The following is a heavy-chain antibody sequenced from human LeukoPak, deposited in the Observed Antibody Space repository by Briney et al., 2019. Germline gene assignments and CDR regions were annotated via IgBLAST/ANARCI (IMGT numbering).Heavy chain of an antibody. CDR2: IYYSGST. J-gene: IGHJ5*02. Sequence: TLSLTCTVSGGSISSGGYYWSWIRQHPGKGLEWIGYIYYSGSTYYNPSPKSRVIISVDTSKNQFSLKLSSVTAADTAVYYCARVAYSSSWYWFDPWGQGTLVTVSS. D-gene: IGHD6-13*01. CDR3: ARVAYSSSWYWFDP. V-gene: IGHV4-31*03. CDR1: GGSISSGGYY.